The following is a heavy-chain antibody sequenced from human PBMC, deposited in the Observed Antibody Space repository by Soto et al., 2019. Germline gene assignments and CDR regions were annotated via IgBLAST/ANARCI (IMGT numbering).Heavy chain of an antibody. CDR2: VYHNGNA. J-gene: IGHJ6*02. CDR3: AARPHYYYGLNV. Sequence: SETLSLTCTVSGGSISTPGYSWSWVRQPPGKSPEWLGYVYHNGNAYPKPSLKSRVTIXXXGXXXXXSXXMXXVTXADTGLYYCAARPHYYYGLNVWGQGTAVTVSS. CDR1: GGSISTPGYS. D-gene: IGHD3-10*01. V-gene: IGHV4-30-2*01.